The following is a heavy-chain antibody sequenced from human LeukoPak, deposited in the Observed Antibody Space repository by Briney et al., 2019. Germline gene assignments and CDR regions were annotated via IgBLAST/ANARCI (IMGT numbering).Heavy chain of an antibody. Sequence: SETLSLTCTVSGGSISSYYWSWIRQPPGKGLEWIGYIYYSGSTNYNPSLKSRVTISVDTSENQFSLKLSSVTAADTAVYYCARLLVPTTYFYYYYGMDVWGQGTTVTVSS. V-gene: IGHV4-59*08. CDR3: ARLLVPTTYFYYYYGMDV. D-gene: IGHD4-17*01. J-gene: IGHJ6*02. CDR2: IYYSGST. CDR1: GGSISSYY.